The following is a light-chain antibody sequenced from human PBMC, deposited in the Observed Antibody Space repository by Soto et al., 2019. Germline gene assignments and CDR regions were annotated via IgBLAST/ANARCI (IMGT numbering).Light chain of an antibody. Sequence: QSALTQPASVSGSPGQSITISCTGTSSDIGAYNYVSWYQQHPGKAPKPVIYDVSNRPPGVSSRFSGSKSGNTASLTISGLQAEDEADYYCSSNTRSTTYVFGTGTKVTDL. CDR1: SSDIGAYNY. CDR3: SSNTRSTTYV. J-gene: IGLJ1*01. CDR2: DVS. V-gene: IGLV2-14*01.